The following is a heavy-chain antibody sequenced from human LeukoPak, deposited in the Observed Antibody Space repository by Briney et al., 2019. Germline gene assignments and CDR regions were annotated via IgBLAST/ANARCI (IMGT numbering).Heavy chain of an antibody. V-gene: IGHV5-51*01. CDR2: IYPGDSDT. D-gene: IGHD5-12*01. Sequence: GESLKISCKASGYSFTNYWIGWVRQMPGKGLEWMGIIYPGDSDTKYSPSFQGQVTISADKSINTAYLQWSSLRASDTAMYCCARQGTIVAGTLGTTFDYWGQGTLLTVSS. CDR3: ARQGTIVAGTLGTTFDY. CDR1: GYSFTNYW. J-gene: IGHJ4*02.